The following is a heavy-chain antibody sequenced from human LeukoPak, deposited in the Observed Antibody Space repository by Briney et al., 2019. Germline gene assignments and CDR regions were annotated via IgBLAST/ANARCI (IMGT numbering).Heavy chain of an antibody. Sequence: PGGALRLFCAASGFTFSSYSMNWGRQAPGEGLGWGSSISSSSSYIYYADSVKGRFTISRDNAKNSLYLQMNSLRAEDTAVYYCARGHFGVVTGYWGQGTLVTVSS. CDR2: ISSSSSYI. V-gene: IGHV3-21*01. J-gene: IGHJ4*02. CDR1: GFTFSSYS. CDR3: ARGHFGVVTGY. D-gene: IGHD3-3*01.